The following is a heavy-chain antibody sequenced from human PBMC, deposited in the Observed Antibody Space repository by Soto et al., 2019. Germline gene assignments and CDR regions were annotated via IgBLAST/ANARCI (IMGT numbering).Heavy chain of an antibody. CDR1: GFTFSGYV. CDR3: AKGAGGSYYYYGLDV. D-gene: IGHD1-26*01. J-gene: IGHJ6*02. CDR2: VSGSGGST. V-gene: IGHV3-23*01. Sequence: GGSLRLSFAASGFTFSGYVMGWVRQAPGKGLEWVSAVSGSGGSTYYADSVKGRFTISRDNSKNTLYLQMNSLRAEDTAVYYSAKGAGGSYYYYGLDVWGQGTTVTVS.